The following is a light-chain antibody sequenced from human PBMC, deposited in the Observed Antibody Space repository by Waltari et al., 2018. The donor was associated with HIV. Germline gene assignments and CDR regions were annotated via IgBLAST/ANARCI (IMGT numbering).Light chain of an antibody. CDR3: ETWDTNTEV. V-gene: IGLV4-60*03. CDR1: RGHSNYI. Sequence: QPVLTQSSSASASLGSSVKLTCTLDRGHSNYIITWHRQQPGKAPRYLMKLEGSGSYNRGSAVPDRYLTISNLQSEDEADYYCETWDTNTEVFGGGTKLTVL. J-gene: IGLJ3*02. CDR2: LEGSGSY.